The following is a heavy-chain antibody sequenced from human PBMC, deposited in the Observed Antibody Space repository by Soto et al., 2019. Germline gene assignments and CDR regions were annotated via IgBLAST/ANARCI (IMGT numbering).Heavy chain of an antibody. V-gene: IGHV4-31*03. Sequence: SETLSLTCSVSGDSISSGGYYWGWVRQHPGQGLQWIGYIYYGGSTYYNPSLKSRVIISVDTSENQFSLNLTSVTAADSALYYCVKDRTWELIMYYFDHWGQGTLVTVSS. J-gene: IGHJ4*02. CDR1: GDSISSGGYY. CDR2: IYYGGST. D-gene: IGHD3-10*01. CDR3: VKDRTWELIMYYFDH.